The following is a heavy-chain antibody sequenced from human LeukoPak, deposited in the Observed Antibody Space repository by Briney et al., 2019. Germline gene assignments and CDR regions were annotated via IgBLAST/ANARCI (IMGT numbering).Heavy chain of an antibody. J-gene: IGHJ3*02. CDR2: RNPGDSDI. V-gene: IGHV5-51*01. CDR3: ARQGTTVTHEGAFDI. Sequence: GESLKISCKGSGYSFTSYWIGWVRQMPGKGLEWMGIRNPGDSDIRYSPSFQGQVTISADKSTSTAYLQWSGLKASDTAMYYCARQGTTVTHEGAFDIWGQGTMVTVS. CDR1: GYSFTSYW. D-gene: IGHD4-17*01.